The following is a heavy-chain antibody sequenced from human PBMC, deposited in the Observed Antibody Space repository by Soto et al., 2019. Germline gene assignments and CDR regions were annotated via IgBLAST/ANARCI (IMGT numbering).Heavy chain of an antibody. CDR3: AKAYQEDYDILTGLWFDP. J-gene: IGHJ5*02. V-gene: IGHV3-23*01. D-gene: IGHD3-9*01. Sequence: GGSLRLSCAASGFTFSSYAMSWVRQAPGKGLEWVSAISGSGGSTYYADSVKGRFTISRDNSKNTLYLQMNSLRAEDTAVYYCAKAYQEDYDILTGLWFDPWGQGTLVTVSS. CDR2: ISGSGGST. CDR1: GFTFSSYA.